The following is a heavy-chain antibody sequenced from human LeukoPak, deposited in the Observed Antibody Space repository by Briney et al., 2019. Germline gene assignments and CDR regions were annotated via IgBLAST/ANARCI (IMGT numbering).Heavy chain of an antibody. D-gene: IGHD2-15*01. CDR1: GGSISSYY. J-gene: IGHJ6*03. CDR3: ARRLVVAATRARDYYYYYMDV. V-gene: IGHV4-59*01. CDR2: IYYSGST. Sequence: SETLSLTCTVSGGSISSYYWSWIRQPPGKGLEWIGYIYYSGSTNYNPSLKNRVTISVDTSKNQFSLKLSSVTAADTAVYYCARRLVVAATRARDYYYYYMDVWGKGTTVTVSS.